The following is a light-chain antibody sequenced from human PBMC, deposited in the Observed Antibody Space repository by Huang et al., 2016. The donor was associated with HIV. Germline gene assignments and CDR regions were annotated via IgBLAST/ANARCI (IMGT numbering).Light chain of an antibody. CDR2: GAS. V-gene: IGKV1-39*01. J-gene: IGKJ2*01. CDR1: QIINRY. Sequence: DIQMTQAPSSLSAPVGDRVIITSRASQIINRYLNWYQQMSGRAPKLLISGASTLQGGVSPRFSGSGSGTDFTLTITDVQPEDSATYFCQQSYNIPRTFGQGTLLEI. CDR3: QQSYNIPRT.